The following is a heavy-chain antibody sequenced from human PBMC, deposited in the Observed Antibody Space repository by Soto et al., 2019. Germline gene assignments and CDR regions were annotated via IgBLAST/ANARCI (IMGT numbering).Heavy chain of an antibody. CDR1: GGSISRGGYS. CDR3: ARVPDR. V-gene: IGHV4-30-2*01. J-gene: IGHJ5*02. Sequence: SETLSLTCAVSGGSISRGGYSWGWIQQPPGKGLEWIRYIYHSGSTYYNPSLKSRVTISVDRSKNQFSLKLSSVTAADTAVYYCARVPDRWGQGTLVTVSS. CDR2: IYHSGST. D-gene: IGHD2-2*01.